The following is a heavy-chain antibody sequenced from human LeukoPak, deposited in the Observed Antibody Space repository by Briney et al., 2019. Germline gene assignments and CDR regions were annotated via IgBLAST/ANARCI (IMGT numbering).Heavy chain of an antibody. Sequence: GGSLRLSCAASGFTFSDYYMSWIRQAPGKGLEWVSYISSSSSYTNYAGSVKGRFTISRDNAKNSLYLQMNSLRAEDTAVYYCARGLYSSGWYPPHDYWGQGTLVTVSS. CDR3: ARGLYSSGWYPPHDY. J-gene: IGHJ4*02. CDR1: GFTFSDYY. CDR2: ISSSSSYT. D-gene: IGHD6-19*01. V-gene: IGHV3-11*06.